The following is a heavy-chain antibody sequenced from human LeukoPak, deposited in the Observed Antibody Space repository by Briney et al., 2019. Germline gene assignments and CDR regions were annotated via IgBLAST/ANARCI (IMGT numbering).Heavy chain of an antibody. Sequence: ASVKVSFKASGYTFTSYGISWLRQAPGQGREWMGWSSAYNGNTNYAQKLQGRVTMTTDTSTSTAYMELRSLRSYDTAVYYCARDGTRGGPNTYYYFDYWGQGTLVTVSS. CDR1: GYTFTSYG. V-gene: IGHV1-18*01. J-gene: IGHJ4*02. D-gene: IGHD5-24*01. CDR3: ARDGTRGGPNTYYYFDY. CDR2: SSAYNGNT.